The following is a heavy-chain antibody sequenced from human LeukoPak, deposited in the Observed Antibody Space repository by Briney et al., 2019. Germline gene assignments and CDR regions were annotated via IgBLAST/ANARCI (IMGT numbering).Heavy chain of an antibody. V-gene: IGHV4-34*01. CDR2: INHSGST. CDR3: ARGRVLRYFNP. Sequence: PSETLSLTCAVYGGSFSGYYWSWIRQPPGKGLEWIGEINHSGSTNYNPSLKSRVTISVDTSKNQFSLKLSSVTAADKAVYYCARGRVLRYFNPWGQGTLVTVSS. J-gene: IGHJ5*02. D-gene: IGHD3-9*01. CDR1: GGSFSGYY.